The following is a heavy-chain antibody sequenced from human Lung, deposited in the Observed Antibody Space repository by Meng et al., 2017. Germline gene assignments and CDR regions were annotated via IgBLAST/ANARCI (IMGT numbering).Heavy chain of an antibody. CDR1: GFTFTAFS. V-gene: IGHV3-23*01. D-gene: IGHD6-25*01. J-gene: IGHJ5*02. Sequence: VQLMEAGGGLVQPGGSLRLSCAASGFTFTAFSMTWVRQAPGKGLEWVSTISSTGDSTFYPDSVKGRFIVSRDNSKNTLYLQMNSLRAEDTAIYYCAKEAAIASWGQGTLVTVSS. CDR3: AKEAAIAS. CDR2: ISSTGDST.